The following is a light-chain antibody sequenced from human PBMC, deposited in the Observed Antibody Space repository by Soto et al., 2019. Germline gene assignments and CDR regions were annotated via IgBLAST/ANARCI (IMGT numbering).Light chain of an antibody. V-gene: IGLV2-14*03. J-gene: IGLJ1*01. CDR2: DVS. Sequence: QSVLTQPASVSGSPGQSITISCTGTISDVGSYNYVSWYQQYPGKAPKLMIYDVSTRPSGVSDRFSGSKSDNTASLTISGLRAEDEADYYCGSYTTSSNYVFGTGTK. CDR1: ISDVGSYNY. CDR3: GSYTTSSNYV.